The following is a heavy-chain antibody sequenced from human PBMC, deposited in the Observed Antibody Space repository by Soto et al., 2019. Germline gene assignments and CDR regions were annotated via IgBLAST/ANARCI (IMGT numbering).Heavy chain of an antibody. V-gene: IGHV3-23*01. CDR1: GFTFSSYA. J-gene: IGHJ4*02. CDR2: ICGSGGNT. D-gene: IGHD5-18*01. Sequence: EVQLLESGGGLVQPGGSLRLSCAASGFTFSSYAMSWVRQAPGKGLEWVSGICGSGGNTYYADSVKGRFTISRDNSKKMLYLQMSGLTAEDTAVYYCAKEEGRYGSGEGDFDYWRQGTLVTVSS. CDR3: AKEEGRYGSGEGDFDY.